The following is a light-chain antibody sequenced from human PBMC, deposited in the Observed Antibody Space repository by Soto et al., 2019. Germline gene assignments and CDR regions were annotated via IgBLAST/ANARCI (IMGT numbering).Light chain of an antibody. CDR2: GAS. Sequence: EIVLTQSPGTLSLSPGERATLSSRASQSVSSHLAWYQQTPGQAPRLLMYGASTRAPGIPARFSGSGSEAEFTLTISSLQSEDFAVYYCQQYANWPRTFGQGTKVDIK. CDR3: QQYANWPRT. J-gene: IGKJ1*01. V-gene: IGKV3-15*01. CDR1: QSVSSH.